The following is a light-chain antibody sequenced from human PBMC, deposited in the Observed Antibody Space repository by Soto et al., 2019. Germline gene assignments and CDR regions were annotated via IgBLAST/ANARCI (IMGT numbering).Light chain of an antibody. CDR1: QSVSSY. Sequence: EIVLTQSPATLSLSPGERATFSCRASQSVSSYLAWYQQKPGQAPRLLIYDASNRATGIPARFSGSGSGTDFTLPISSLEPEDFAVYYCQQRSNWLLTFGPGTKVDIK. CDR3: QQRSNWLLT. J-gene: IGKJ3*01. CDR2: DAS. V-gene: IGKV3-11*01.